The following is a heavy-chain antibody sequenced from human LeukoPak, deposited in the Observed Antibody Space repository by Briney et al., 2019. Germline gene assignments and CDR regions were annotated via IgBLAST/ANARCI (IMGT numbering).Heavy chain of an antibody. D-gene: IGHD3-22*01. Sequence: PSETLSLTCSVSGASISSGGFYWSWIRQPPGKGPEWIGFMYHSGNTYSNPSLKSRVTISVDTSKNRFSLRLSSVTAADSAIYYCARAFYYDTTGYPSPFDSWGQGILVTVSS. CDR1: GASISSGGFY. CDR2: MYHSGNT. V-gene: IGHV4-30-2*01. J-gene: IGHJ4*02. CDR3: ARAFYYDTTGYPSPFDS.